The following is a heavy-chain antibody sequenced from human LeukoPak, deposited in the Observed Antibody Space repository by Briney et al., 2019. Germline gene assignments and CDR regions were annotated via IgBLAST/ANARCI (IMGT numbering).Heavy chain of an antibody. J-gene: IGHJ6*02. CDR1: GFTFSDYY. CDR3: AREVPPITIFGVGYYGMDV. V-gene: IGHV3-11*01. Sequence: GGSLRLSCAASGFTFSDYYMSWIRQAPGKGLEWVSYISSSGSTIYYADSVKGRFTISRDNAKNSLYLQMNSPRAEDTAVYYCAREVPPITIFGVGYYGMDVWGQGTTVTVSS. D-gene: IGHD3-3*01. CDR2: ISSSGSTI.